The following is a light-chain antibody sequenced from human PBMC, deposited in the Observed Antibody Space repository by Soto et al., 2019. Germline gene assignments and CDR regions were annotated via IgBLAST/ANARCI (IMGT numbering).Light chain of an antibody. CDR3: QQYDVLPLT. J-gene: IGKJ4*01. V-gene: IGKV3-15*01. CDR2: GAS. Sequence: EIVMTQSPATLSVSPGERATLSCRASQTFSNNLAWYQQKPGQAPRLLFYGASHRAADIPARFSGSGSGTEFTLTISSLQSEDFAVYYCQQYDVLPLTFGGGTKVEI. CDR1: QTFSNN.